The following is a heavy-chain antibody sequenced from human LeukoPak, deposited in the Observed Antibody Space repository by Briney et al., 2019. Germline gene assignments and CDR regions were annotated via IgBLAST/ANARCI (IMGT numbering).Heavy chain of an antibody. V-gene: IGHV5-51*01. CDR3: PRQMTQMDIVVVPAAWDY. CDR1: GYSFTSYW. Sequence: GESLKISCKGSGYSFTSYWIGWVRQMPGKGLEWMGIIYPGDSDTRYSPSFQGQVTFSADKSIITAYLQWSSLKASDTAMYYCPRQMTQMDIVVVPAAWDYWGQGTLVTVSS. CDR2: IYPGDSDT. J-gene: IGHJ4*02. D-gene: IGHD2-2*03.